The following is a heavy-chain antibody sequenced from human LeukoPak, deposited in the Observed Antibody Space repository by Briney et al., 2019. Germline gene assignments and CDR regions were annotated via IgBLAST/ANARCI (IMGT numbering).Heavy chain of an antibody. CDR3: AREYYYDSSGSPGVDY. Sequence: SETPSLTCTVSGGSISSGSYYWSWIRQPAGKGLEWIGRIYTSGNTNYNPSLKSRVTISVDTSKNQFSLKLSSVTAADTAVYYCAREYYYDSSGSPGVDYWGQGTLVTVSS. D-gene: IGHD3-22*01. V-gene: IGHV4-61*02. CDR1: GGSISSGSYY. J-gene: IGHJ4*02. CDR2: IYTSGNT.